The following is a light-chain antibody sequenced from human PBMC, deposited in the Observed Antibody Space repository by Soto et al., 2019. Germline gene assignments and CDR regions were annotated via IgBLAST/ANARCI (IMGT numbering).Light chain of an antibody. Sequence: QSALTQPASGSGSPGQSITISCTGSSNDVGAFNYVSWYRHSPGEAPKVLIRGVSIRPSGVSIRFSASKSANTASLTISGLQAEDEALYYGSSYTTSNTWVFGGGTKVTVL. CDR2: GVS. CDR1: SNDVGAFNY. V-gene: IGLV2-14*03. J-gene: IGLJ3*02. CDR3: SSYTTSNTWV.